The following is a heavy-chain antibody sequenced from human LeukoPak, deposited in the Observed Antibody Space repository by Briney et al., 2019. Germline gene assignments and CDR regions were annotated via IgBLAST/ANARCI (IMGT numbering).Heavy chain of an antibody. D-gene: IGHD4/OR15-4a*01. J-gene: IGHJ4*02. CDR3: AKDLTPPYGVTMDDY. CDR1: GFTFSSYA. CDR2: VNGSGGST. Sequence: GWSLRLSCAASGFTFSSYAMSWVRQAPGKGLEWVSAVNGSGGSTYYAVSVKGRFTISRDNSKNTLYLQMNSLRAEDTAVYYCAKDLTPPYGVTMDDYWGQGTLVTVSS. V-gene: IGHV3-23*01.